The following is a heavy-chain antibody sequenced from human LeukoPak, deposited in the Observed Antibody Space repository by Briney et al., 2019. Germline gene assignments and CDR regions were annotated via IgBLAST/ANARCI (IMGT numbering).Heavy chain of an antibody. CDR1: GGSISSYY. Sequence: PSETLSLTCTVSGGSISSYYWSWIRQPPGKGLEWIGYIYYSGSTNYNPSLKSRVTIPVDTSKNQFSLKLSSVTAADTAVYYCARDRGYGAPFDYWGQGTLVTVSS. V-gene: IGHV4-59*12. J-gene: IGHJ4*02. D-gene: IGHD4-17*01. CDR3: ARDRGYGAPFDY. CDR2: IYYSGST.